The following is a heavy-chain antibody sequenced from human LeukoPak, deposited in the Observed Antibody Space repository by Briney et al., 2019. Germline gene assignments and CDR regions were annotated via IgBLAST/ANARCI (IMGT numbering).Heavy chain of an antibody. Sequence: ASVKVSCKASGYTFTGYYMHWVRQAPGQGLEWMGWINPNSGGTNYAQKFQGRVTMTRDTSISTAYMELSRLRSDDTAVYYCARSPWASTVTTDSEYFQHWGQGTLVTVSS. V-gene: IGHV1-2*02. CDR3: ARSPWASTVTTDSEYFQH. CDR1: GYTFTGYY. D-gene: IGHD4-17*01. CDR2: INPNSGGT. J-gene: IGHJ1*01.